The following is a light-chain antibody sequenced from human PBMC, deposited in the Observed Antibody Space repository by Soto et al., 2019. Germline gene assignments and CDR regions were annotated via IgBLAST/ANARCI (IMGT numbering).Light chain of an antibody. CDR3: SSYGSSSFYV. V-gene: IGLV2-14*01. J-gene: IGLJ1*01. CDR2: DVS. Sequence: QSALTQPASVSGSPGQSITISCTGTSSDVGGYNYVSWYQQHPGKAPKLMIYDVSNRPSGVSNRFSGSKSGNTASLTISGLQAEDEADYYCSSYGSSSFYVFGTGTKVTVL. CDR1: SSDVGGYNY.